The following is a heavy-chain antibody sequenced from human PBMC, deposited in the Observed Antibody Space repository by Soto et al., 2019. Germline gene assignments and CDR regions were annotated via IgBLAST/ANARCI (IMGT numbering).Heavy chain of an antibody. CDR3: AKDEGYSSSNYGMDV. Sequence: PGGSLRLSCAASGFTFDDYTMHWVRQAPGKGLEWVSLISWDGGSTYYADSVKGRFTISRDNSKNSLYLQMNSLRTEDTALYYCAKDEGYSSSNYGMDVWGQGTTVTVSS. CDR2: ISWDGGST. J-gene: IGHJ6*02. D-gene: IGHD6-6*01. V-gene: IGHV3-43*01. CDR1: GFTFDDYT.